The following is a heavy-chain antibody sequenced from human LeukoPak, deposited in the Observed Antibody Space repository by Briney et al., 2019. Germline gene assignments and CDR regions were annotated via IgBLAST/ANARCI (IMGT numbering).Heavy chain of an antibody. Sequence: GGSLRLSCAASGFTFSSYAMSWVRQAPGKGLEWVSAISGSGGSTIYYADSVKGRFTISRDNAKNSLYLQMNSLRAEDTAVYYCAREREFMVRGGPYYYYMDVWGKGTTVTISS. CDR3: AREREFMVRGGPYYYYMDV. D-gene: IGHD3-10*01. CDR2: ISGSGGSTI. CDR1: GFTFSSYA. V-gene: IGHV3-23*01. J-gene: IGHJ6*03.